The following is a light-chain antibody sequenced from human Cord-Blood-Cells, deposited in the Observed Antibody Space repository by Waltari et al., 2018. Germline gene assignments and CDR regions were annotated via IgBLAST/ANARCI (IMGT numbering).Light chain of an antibody. CDR1: AFPTQY. J-gene: IGLJ2*01. Sequence: SYELTQPPSVSVSPGQTARLTRSGDAFPTQYAYLYQQKPGQAPVPVIYKDSERPSGIPERFSGSSSGTTVTLTISGVQAEDEADYYCQSADSSGTYVVFGGGTKLTVL. CDR2: KDS. V-gene: IGLV3-25*02. CDR3: QSADSSGTYVV.